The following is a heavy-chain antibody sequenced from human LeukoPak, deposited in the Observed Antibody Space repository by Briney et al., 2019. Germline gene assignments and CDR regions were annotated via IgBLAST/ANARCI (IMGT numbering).Heavy chain of an antibody. D-gene: IGHD3-10*01. CDR3: TKASGSSVLSGFDY. CDR1: GFTFDDYA. CDR2: INWSSGSL. J-gene: IGHJ4*02. V-gene: IGHV3-9*03. Sequence: GGSLRLSCAASGFTFDDYAMHWVRQAPGKGLEWVSGINWSSGSLVYADSVKGRFTISRDNARKSLYLQMNSLRVEDMALYYCTKASGSSVLSGFDYWGQGTLVTVSS.